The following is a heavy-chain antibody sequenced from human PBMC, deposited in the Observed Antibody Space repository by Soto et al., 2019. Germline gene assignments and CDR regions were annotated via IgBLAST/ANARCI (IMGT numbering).Heavy chain of an antibody. D-gene: IGHD2-8*01. Sequence: QVQLVQSGAEVKKPGASVRVSCKASGYSFTDYHIHWVRQAPGQGLECLGRINPQSGGTSTAQKFQGWVTMTRDRSISTVYMELTRLRSDDTAVYFCARGHSTDCSNGVCSFFYNHEMDVWGQGTTVTVSS. CDR3: ARGHSTDCSNGVCSFFYNHEMDV. CDR2: INPQSGGT. CDR1: GYSFTDYH. V-gene: IGHV1-2*04. J-gene: IGHJ6*02.